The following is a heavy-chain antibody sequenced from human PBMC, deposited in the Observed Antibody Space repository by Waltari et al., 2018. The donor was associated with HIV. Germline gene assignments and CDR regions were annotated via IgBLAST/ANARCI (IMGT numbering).Heavy chain of an antibody. CDR2: IWYDGSNK. Sequence: QVQLVESGGGVVQPGRSLRLSCAASGFTFSSYGMHWVRQAPGKGLECVAVIWYDGSNKYYADSVKGRFTISRDNSKNTLYLQMNSLRAEDTAVYYCARETPVAGTDYWGQGTLVTVSS. CDR1: GFTFSSYG. D-gene: IGHD6-19*01. V-gene: IGHV3-33*01. J-gene: IGHJ4*02. CDR3: ARETPVAGTDY.